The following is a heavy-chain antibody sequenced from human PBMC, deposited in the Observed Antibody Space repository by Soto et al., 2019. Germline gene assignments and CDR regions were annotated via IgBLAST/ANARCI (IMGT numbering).Heavy chain of an antibody. CDR1: GFTFGSYW. CDR3: ATDSGYGSGASVSHYLDY. V-gene: IGHV3-7*01. J-gene: IGHJ4*01. CDR2: IKMDASEK. D-gene: IGHD3-10*01. Sequence: GGSLRLSCAASGFTFGSYWMSWVRQAPGKGLEWLATIKMDASEKKYVDSVKGRFTMSRDNAKNSLYLQMDSLRAEDTAVYYCATDSGYGSGASVSHYLDYCGHGTLVAVSS.